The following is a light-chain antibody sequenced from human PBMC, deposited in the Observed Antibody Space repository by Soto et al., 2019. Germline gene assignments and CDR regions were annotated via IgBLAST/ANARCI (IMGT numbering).Light chain of an antibody. CDR1: SSDVGGYNY. CDR3: ISYAGSNNFVV. CDR2: EVS. V-gene: IGLV2-8*01. J-gene: IGLJ2*01. Sequence: QSVLTQPPSASGSPGQSVTIYFTGTSSDVGGYNYVSWYQQHPGKAPKLMIYEVSKRPSGVPDRFSGSESGNTASLTVSGLQAEDEADYHCISYAGSNNFVVFGGGTKLTVL.